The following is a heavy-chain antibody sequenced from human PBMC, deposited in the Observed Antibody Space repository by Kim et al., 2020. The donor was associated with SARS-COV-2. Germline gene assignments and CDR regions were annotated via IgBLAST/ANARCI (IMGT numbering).Heavy chain of an antibody. Sequence: GGSLRLSCAASGFTFSSYDMSWVRQAPGKGLEWVSTIRGSSGGTDYADSVKGRFTISRDNSKNTVYQQMNSLRAEDTAVYYCAKPLITKVRGLCGMDVWGQGTTVTVSS. CDR3: AKPLITKVRGLCGMDV. D-gene: IGHD3-10*01. CDR2: IRGSSGGT. J-gene: IGHJ6*02. CDR1: GFTFSSYD. V-gene: IGHV3-23*01.